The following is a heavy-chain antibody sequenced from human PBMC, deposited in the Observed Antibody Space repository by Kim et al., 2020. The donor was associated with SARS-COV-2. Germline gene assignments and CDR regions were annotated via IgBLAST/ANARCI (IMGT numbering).Heavy chain of an antibody. CDR2: ISGSGGST. V-gene: IGHV3-23*01. CDR1: GFTFSSYA. D-gene: IGHD3-22*01. CDR3: AKDQRHITMIVVVIEGDAFDI. J-gene: IGHJ3*02. Sequence: GGSLRLPCAASGFTFSSYAMSWVRQAPGKGLEWVSAISGSGGSTYYADSVKGRFTISRDNSKNTLYLQMNSLRAEDTAVYYCAKDQRHITMIVVVIEGDAFDIWGQGTMVTVSS.